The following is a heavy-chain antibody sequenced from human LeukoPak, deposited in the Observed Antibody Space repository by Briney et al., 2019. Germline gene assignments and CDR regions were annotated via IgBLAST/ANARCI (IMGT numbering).Heavy chain of an antibody. Sequence: SETLSLTCAVSGYSIRSDFFWGWIRQPPGKGLEWIGGIYHSGSTYYNPSLKSRVTISVDTSKNQFSLKLSSVTAADTAVYYCARGYCSSTSCYDNWFDPWGQGTLVTVSS. V-gene: IGHV4-38-2*01. J-gene: IGHJ5*02. D-gene: IGHD2-2*01. CDR1: GYSIRSDFF. CDR2: IYHSGST. CDR3: ARGYCSSTSCYDNWFDP.